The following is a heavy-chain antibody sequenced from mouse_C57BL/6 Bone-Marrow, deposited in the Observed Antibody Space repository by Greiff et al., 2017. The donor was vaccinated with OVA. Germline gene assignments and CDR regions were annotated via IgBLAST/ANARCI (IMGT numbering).Heavy chain of an antibody. CDR2: IRNKANGYTT. Sequence: LVESGGGLVQPGGSLSLSCAASGFTFTDYYMSWVRQPPGKALEWLGFIRNKANGYTTEYSASVKGRFNISRDNSQSILYLQMNALRAEDSATYYCARYGSSYGYFDVWGTGTTVTVSS. CDR1: GFTFTDYY. D-gene: IGHD1-1*01. J-gene: IGHJ1*03. CDR3: ARYGSSYGYFDV. V-gene: IGHV7-3*01.